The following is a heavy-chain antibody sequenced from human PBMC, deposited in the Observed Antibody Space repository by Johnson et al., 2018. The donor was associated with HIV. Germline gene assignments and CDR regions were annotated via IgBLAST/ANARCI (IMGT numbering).Heavy chain of an antibody. CDR1: GFTVSSNY. J-gene: IGHJ3*02. Sequence: VQVVESGGGLIQPGGSLRLSCAASGFTVSSNYMSWVRQAPGKGLEWVSVIYSGGSTYYADSVKGRFTISRDNSKNTLYLQMNSLRAEDTAVYYCARETIAVAGAGAFDIWGQGTMVTVSS. CDR3: ARETIAVAGAGAFDI. CDR2: IYSGGST. V-gene: IGHV3-53*01. D-gene: IGHD6-19*01.